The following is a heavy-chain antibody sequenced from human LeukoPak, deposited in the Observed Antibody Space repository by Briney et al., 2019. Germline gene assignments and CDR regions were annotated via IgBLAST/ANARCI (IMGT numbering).Heavy chain of an antibody. CDR1: GFTFSSYA. J-gene: IGHJ4*02. V-gene: IGHV3-23*01. Sequence: GGSLRLSCAASGFTFSSYAMSWVRQAPGKGLEWVSGVSSSGDTTFYAGSVKGRFTISRDNSQNTLYLQMHSLRAEDTAVYYCAKARIVGATADYWGQGTLVTVSS. CDR3: AKARIVGATADY. D-gene: IGHD1-26*01. CDR2: VSSSGDTT.